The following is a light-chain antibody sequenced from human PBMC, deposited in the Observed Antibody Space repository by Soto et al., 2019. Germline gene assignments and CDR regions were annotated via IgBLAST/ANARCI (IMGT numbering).Light chain of an antibody. Sequence: QSALTQPASVSGSPGQSITISCTGTNSDVGSYHLVSWYQQHPGKAPRVMIYEGTKRPSGVSNRFSGSKSGNTASLTISGPQAGEEADYYCCSYAGNSTYVFGTGTKVTVL. J-gene: IGLJ1*01. CDR1: NSDVGSYHL. V-gene: IGLV2-23*01. CDR2: EGT. CDR3: CSYAGNSTYV.